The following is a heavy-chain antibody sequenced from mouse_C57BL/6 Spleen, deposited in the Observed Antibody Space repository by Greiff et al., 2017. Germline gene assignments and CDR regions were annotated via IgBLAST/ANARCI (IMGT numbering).Heavy chain of an antibody. V-gene: IGHV1-54*01. Sequence: QVQLQQSGAELVRPGTSVKVSCKASGYAFTNYLIEWVKQRPGQGLEWIGVINPGSGGTNYNEKFKGKATLTADKSSSTAYMQLSSLTSEDSAVYVCARAGTGFDYWGQGTTLTVSS. CDR2: INPGSGGT. J-gene: IGHJ2*01. CDR1: GYAFTNYL. D-gene: IGHD4-1*01. CDR3: ARAGTGFDY.